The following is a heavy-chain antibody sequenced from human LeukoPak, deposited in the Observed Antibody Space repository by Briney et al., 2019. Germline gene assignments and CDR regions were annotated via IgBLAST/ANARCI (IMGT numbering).Heavy chain of an antibody. V-gene: IGHV3-23*01. D-gene: IGHD2-15*01. Sequence: PGGSLRLSCIASGFTFSSYAMSWVRQAPGKGLEWVSAISGSGGSTYYADSVKGRFTISRDNSKNTLYLQMNSLRAEDTAVYYCAKAGFCSGGSCYYYYYGMDVWGQGTTVTVSS. CDR3: AKAGFCSGGSCYYYYYGMDV. J-gene: IGHJ6*02. CDR2: ISGSGGST. CDR1: GFTFSSYA.